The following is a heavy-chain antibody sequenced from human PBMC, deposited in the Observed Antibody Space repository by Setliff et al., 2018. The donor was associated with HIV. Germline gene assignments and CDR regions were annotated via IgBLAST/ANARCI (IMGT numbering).Heavy chain of an antibody. CDR1: GGTFSSYA. CDR2: INPSGGST. J-gene: IGHJ6*02. CDR3: ARDVAIQLERRESVHSYYGMDV. D-gene: IGHD1-1*01. Sequence: ASVKVSCKASGGTFSSYAISWVRQAPGQGLEWMGIINPSGGSTNYAQKFQGRVTLTRDTSTSTVYMELNSLKSEDTAVYYCARDVAIQLERRESVHSYYGMDVWGHGTTVTVSS. V-gene: IGHV1-46*01.